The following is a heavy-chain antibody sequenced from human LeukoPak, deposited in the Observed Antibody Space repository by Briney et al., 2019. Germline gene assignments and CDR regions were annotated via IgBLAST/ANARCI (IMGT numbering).Heavy chain of an antibody. J-gene: IGHJ4*02. V-gene: IGHV1-69*01. D-gene: IGHD3-16*01. Sequence: SVEVSCKASGGTFSSYAFRWVGQAPGQGVEWMGGIIPIFGTANYAQKFQGRVTITADESTSTAYMELSSLRSEDTAVYYCARDRFGYFDYWGQGTLVTVSS. CDR3: ARDRFGYFDY. CDR1: GGTFSSYA. CDR2: IIPIFGTA.